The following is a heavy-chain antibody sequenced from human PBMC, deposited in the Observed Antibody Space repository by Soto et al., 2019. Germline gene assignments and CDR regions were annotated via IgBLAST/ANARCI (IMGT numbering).Heavy chain of an antibody. D-gene: IGHD4-17*01. CDR1: GGSISSYY. V-gene: IGHV4-59*01. Sequence: QVQLQESGPGLVKPSETLSLTCTVSGGSISSYYWSWIRQPPGKGLEWIGYIYYSGSTNYNPSLKSRVTISVDTSKNQFSLKLSSVPAADTAVYYCARTPFTYGNWFDPWGQGTLVTVSS. J-gene: IGHJ5*02. CDR2: IYYSGST. CDR3: ARTPFTYGNWFDP.